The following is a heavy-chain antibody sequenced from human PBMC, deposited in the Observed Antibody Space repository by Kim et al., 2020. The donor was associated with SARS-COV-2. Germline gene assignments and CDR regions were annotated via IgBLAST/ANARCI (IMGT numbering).Heavy chain of an antibody. J-gene: IGHJ3*02. CDR3: AKDKGAAPDAFDI. CDR2: ISWNSGSI. V-gene: IGHV3-9*01. Sequence: GGSLRLSCAASGFTFDDYAMHWVRQAPGKGLEWVSGISWNSGSIGYADSVKGRFTISRDNAKNSLYLQMNSLRAEDTALYYCAKDKGAAPDAFDIWGQGTMVTVFS. D-gene: IGHD3-16*01. CDR1: GFTFDDYA.